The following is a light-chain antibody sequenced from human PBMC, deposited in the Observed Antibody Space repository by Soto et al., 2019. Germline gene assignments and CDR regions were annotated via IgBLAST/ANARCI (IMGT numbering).Light chain of an antibody. Sequence: DIQMTQSPSTLSASVGDRVTITCRASQSISSWLAWYQQKPGKAPIHLIYKASSLESGIPLRFSGSGSGTDFTLTISRLQTDDFATYFCQQYNSYHFTFGQGTKLEIK. CDR3: QQYNSYHFT. J-gene: IGKJ2*01. V-gene: IGKV1-5*03. CDR1: QSISSW. CDR2: KAS.